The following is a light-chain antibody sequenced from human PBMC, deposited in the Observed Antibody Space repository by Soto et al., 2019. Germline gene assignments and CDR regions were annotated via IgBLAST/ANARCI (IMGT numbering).Light chain of an antibody. CDR2: GAS. J-gene: IGKJ1*01. Sequence: EIVMTQSPATLSVSPGERATLSCRASQSVSSNLAWYQQKPGQAPRLLIYGASTRATGIPARFSGSGSGTELTLTISSLQSEDFAVYYCQQYNNWWWTFGQGTKVEIK. CDR3: QQYNNWWWT. V-gene: IGKV3-15*01. CDR1: QSVSSN.